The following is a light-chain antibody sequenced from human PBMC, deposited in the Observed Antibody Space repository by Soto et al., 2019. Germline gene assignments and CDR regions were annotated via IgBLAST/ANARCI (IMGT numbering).Light chain of an antibody. CDR3: SSYTTSSTRV. Sequence: QSALAQPASVSGSPGQSIAISCTGTSSDVGAYDFVCWYQQHPDKAPKLMIYEVSHRPSGVPYRFSGSKSVNTATLTISGLQAEDEADYYCSSYTTSSTRVFGTGTKVNVL. J-gene: IGLJ1*01. CDR2: EVS. V-gene: IGLV2-14*03. CDR1: SSDVGAYDF.